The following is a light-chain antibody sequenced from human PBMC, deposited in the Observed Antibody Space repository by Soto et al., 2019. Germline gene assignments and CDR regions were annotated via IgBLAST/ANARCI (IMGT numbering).Light chain of an antibody. CDR2: GAS. V-gene: IGKV3-20*01. Sequence: EILLTQAPGTLSLSPGERATLSCRASQSVSSSYVAWYQQKPGQAPRLLIDGASSRATGIPYRFRGSGSGKDFSLTISILEPEYFAVYYCQQYGRSPLTFGQGTRVEIK. CDR3: QQYGRSPLT. CDR1: QSVSSSY. J-gene: IGKJ1*01.